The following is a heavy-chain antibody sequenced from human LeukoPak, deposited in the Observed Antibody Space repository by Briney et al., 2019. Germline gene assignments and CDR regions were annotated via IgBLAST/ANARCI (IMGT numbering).Heavy chain of an antibody. CDR3: VRGDNRDY. CDR2: IGKTSRDM. Sequence: GGSLRLSCAASGFSFSTSTMNWVRQAPGKGLEWISSIGKTSRDMYYADSARGRFTISRDNAKNSLFLLMNSLRVEDTSVYYCVRGDNRDYWGQGTLVTVSS. V-gene: IGHV3-21*01. D-gene: IGHD1-14*01. CDR1: GFSFSTST. J-gene: IGHJ4*02.